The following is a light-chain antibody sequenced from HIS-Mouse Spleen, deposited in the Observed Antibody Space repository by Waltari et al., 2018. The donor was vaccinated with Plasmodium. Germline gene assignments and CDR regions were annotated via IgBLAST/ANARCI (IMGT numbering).Light chain of an antibody. V-gene: IGLV2-23*01. CDR2: EGS. CDR1: SSAVGGYNL. J-gene: IGLJ3*02. CDR3: CSYAGSSTNWV. Sequence: QSALTQPASVSGSPGQSITISCTGPSSAVGGYNLFSWYQQHPGQAPKLMIYEGSKRPSGVSNRFSGSKSGNTASLTISGLQAEDEADYYCCSYAGSSTNWVFGGGTKLTVL.